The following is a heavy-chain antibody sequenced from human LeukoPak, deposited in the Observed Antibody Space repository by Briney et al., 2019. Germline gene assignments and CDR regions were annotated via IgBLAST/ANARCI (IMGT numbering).Heavy chain of an antibody. Sequence: GRSLRLSCAPSGFTFDVYAMHWVRHAPGKGLEWVSGISWNSGSIGYADSVKGRFTISRDNAKNSLYLQMTSLRAEDMALYYCAKDIQHSIAAAGHYFDYWGQGTLVTVSS. V-gene: IGHV3-9*03. CDR2: ISWNSGSI. J-gene: IGHJ4*02. CDR3: AKDIQHSIAAAGHYFDY. D-gene: IGHD6-13*01. CDR1: GFTFDVYA.